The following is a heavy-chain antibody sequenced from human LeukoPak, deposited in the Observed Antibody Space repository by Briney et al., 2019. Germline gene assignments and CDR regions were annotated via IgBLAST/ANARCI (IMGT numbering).Heavy chain of an antibody. D-gene: IGHD1-26*01. CDR3: AREEYSGSYFAWFDP. CDR2: IKHDGSEK. V-gene: IGHV3-7*03. J-gene: IGHJ5*02. CDR1: GFTFSSYW. Sequence: GGSLRLSCAASGFTFSSYWMSWVRQAPGKGLEWVANIKHDGSEKYYVDSVKGRFTISRDNAKNSLYLQMNSLRAEDTAVYYCAREEYSGSYFAWFDPWGQGTLVTVSS.